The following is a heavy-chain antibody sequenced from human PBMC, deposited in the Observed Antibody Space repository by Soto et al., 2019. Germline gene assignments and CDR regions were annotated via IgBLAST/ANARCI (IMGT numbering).Heavy chain of an antibody. J-gene: IGHJ4*02. CDR2: ISGSGGST. CDR3: AKDRLNDYGDYGVCFEY. V-gene: IGHV3-23*01. CDR1: GFTFSSYA. D-gene: IGHD4-17*01. Sequence: GGSLRLSCATSGFTFSSYAMSWVRQAPGKGLEWVSAISGSGGSTYYADSVKGRFTISRDNSKNTLYLQTNSLRAEDTAVYYCAKDRLNDYGDYGVCFEYWGQGTLVTVSS.